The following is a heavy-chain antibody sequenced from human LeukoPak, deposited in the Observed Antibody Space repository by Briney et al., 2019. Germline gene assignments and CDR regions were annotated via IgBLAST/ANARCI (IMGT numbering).Heavy chain of an antibody. J-gene: IGHJ6*03. V-gene: IGHV4-34*01. D-gene: IGHD5-12*01. CDR1: GGTFSGNY. Sequence: SETLSLTCSVYGGTFSGNYWSWLRPPPGKGLEWFGGINHSGSTNYHPPLNSRVTISVDTSKTAFSLKMSSVTAAETALYYCARGSGYGYHDYYYYMDGGGKGTTVTVS. CDR3: ARGSGYGYHDYYYYMDG. CDR2: INHSGST.